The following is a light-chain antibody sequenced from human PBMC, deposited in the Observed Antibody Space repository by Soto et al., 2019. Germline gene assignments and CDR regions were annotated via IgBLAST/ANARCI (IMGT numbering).Light chain of an antibody. V-gene: IGLV2-14*01. CDR1: SSGIRYYNY. Sequence: QSALTQPASVSGSPGQSITISCTGTSSGIRYYNYVSWYQQLPDNAPKHVIYEVNTRPSGISNPFSGYKSSNTASLTISGLQAEDEADYYCSSKSPDFFGTGTKVTVL. J-gene: IGLJ1*01. CDR2: EVN. CDR3: SSKSPDF.